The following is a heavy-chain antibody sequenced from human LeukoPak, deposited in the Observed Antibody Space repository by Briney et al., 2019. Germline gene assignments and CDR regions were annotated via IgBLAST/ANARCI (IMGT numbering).Heavy chain of an antibody. J-gene: IGHJ5*02. V-gene: IGHV3-30*02. CDR2: IRYDGSNE. D-gene: IGHD3-10*01. CDR1: GFSFSGYG. Sequence: GSLRLSCAASGFSFSGYGMHWVRQAPGKGLEWVAFIRYDGSNEYYADSVKGRFTISRDKSKNTLSLQMNSLRAEDTAVYYCAKDNRGITNGWFDPWGQGTLVTVSS. CDR3: AKDNRGITNGWFDP.